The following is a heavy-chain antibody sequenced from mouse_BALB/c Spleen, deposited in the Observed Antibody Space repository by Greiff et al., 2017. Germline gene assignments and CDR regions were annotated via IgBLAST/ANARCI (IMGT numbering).Heavy chain of an antibody. Sequence: EVQLVESGGGLVQPGGSRKLSCAASGFTFSSFGMHWVRQAPEKGLEWVAYISSGSSTIYYADTVKGRFTISRDNPKNTLFLQMTSLRSEDTAMYYCARSLYDDAMDYWGQGTSVTVSS. D-gene: IGHD2-12*01. V-gene: IGHV5-17*02. CDR2: ISSGSSTI. J-gene: IGHJ4*01. CDR3: ARSLYDDAMDY. CDR1: GFTFSSFG.